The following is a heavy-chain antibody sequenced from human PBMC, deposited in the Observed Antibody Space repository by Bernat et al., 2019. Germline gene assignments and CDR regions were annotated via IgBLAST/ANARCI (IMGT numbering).Heavy chain of an antibody. J-gene: IGHJ4*02. Sequence: QVQLQESGPGLVKPSGTLSLTCAVSGGSISSSNWWSWVRQPPGKGLEWIGEIYHSGSTNYNPSLKSRVTISVDKSKNRFSLKLSSVTAADTAVYYCASRASQGVYDFWSGYLWGIWGQGTLVTVSS. D-gene: IGHD3-3*01. CDR2: IYHSGST. CDR3: ASRASQGVYDFWSGYLWGI. V-gene: IGHV4-4*02. CDR1: GGSISSSNW.